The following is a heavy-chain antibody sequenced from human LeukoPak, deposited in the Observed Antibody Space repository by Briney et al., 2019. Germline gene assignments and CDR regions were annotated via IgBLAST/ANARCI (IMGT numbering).Heavy chain of an antibody. CDR1: GFTFSSYA. CDR3: ARDPQWLVKGPSDYYYGMDV. Sequence: GGSLRLSCAASGFTFSSYAMHWVRQAPGKGLEWVAVISYDGSNKYYADSVKGRFTISRDNSKNTLYLQMNSLRAEDTAVYYCARDPQWLVKGPSDYYYGMDVWGQGTTVTVSS. CDR2: ISYDGSNK. V-gene: IGHV3-30-3*01. J-gene: IGHJ6*02. D-gene: IGHD6-19*01.